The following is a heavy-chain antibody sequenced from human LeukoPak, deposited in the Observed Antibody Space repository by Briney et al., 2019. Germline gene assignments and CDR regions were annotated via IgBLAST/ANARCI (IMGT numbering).Heavy chain of an antibody. CDR3: ARANPLYCSSTTCLFDY. CDR1: GYTFTGYY. Sequence: ASVKVSCKASGYTFTGYYMHWVRQAPGQGFEWMGWINPNSGGTNYAQKFQGRVTMTSDTSISTAHMELSRLRSDDTAVYYCARANPLYCSSTTCLFDYWGQGTLVTVSS. J-gene: IGHJ4*02. V-gene: IGHV1-2*02. CDR2: INPNSGGT. D-gene: IGHD2-2*01.